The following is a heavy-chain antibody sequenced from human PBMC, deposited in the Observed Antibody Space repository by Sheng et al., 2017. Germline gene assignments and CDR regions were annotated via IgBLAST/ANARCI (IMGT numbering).Heavy chain of an antibody. CDR1: GFTFSSYW. CDR3: ARDKTYYDILTGYLRWFDAFDI. J-gene: IGHJ3*02. CDR2: IKQDGSEK. V-gene: IGHV3-7*01. Sequence: EVQLVESGGGLVQPGGSLRLSCAASGFTFSSYWMSWVRQAPGKGLEWVANIKQDGSEKYYVDSVKGRFTISRDNAKNSLYLQMNSLRAEDTAVYYCARDKTYYDILTGYLRWFDAFDIWGQGTMVTV. D-gene: IGHD3-9*01.